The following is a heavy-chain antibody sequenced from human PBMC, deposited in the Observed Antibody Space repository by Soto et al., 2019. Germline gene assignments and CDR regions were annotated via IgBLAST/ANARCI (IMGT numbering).Heavy chain of an antibody. V-gene: IGHV1-18*04. CDR2: ISAYNGNT. CDR3: ARDVGSKDSSDRGY. J-gene: IGHJ4*02. D-gene: IGHD6-25*01. Sequence: ASVKVSCKASGYTFTSYGISWVRQAPGQGLEWMGWISAYNGNTNYAQKLQGRVTMTTDTSTSTAYMELRSLRSDDTAVYYCARDVGSKDSSDRGYWGQGTLVTVSS. CDR1: GYTFTSYG.